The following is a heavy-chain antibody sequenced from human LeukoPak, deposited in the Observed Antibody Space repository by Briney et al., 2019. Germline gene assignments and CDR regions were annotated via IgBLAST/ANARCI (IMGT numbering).Heavy chain of an antibody. Sequence: ASVKVSCKASGYTFTGYYMHWVRQAPGQGLEWMGWINPNSGGTNYAQKFQGWVTMTRDTSISTAYMELSRLRSDDTAVYYCARRGYYYDSSGYYYSVYDIWGQGTMVTVSS. CDR1: GYTFTGYY. CDR2: INPNSGGT. CDR3: ARRGYYYDSSGYYYSVYDI. J-gene: IGHJ3*02. V-gene: IGHV1-2*04. D-gene: IGHD3-22*01.